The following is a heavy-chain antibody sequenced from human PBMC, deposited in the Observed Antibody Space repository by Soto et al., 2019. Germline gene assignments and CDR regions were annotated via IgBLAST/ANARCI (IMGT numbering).Heavy chain of an antibody. D-gene: IGHD5-18*01. V-gene: IGHV3-9*03. J-gene: IGHJ3*02. CDR2: ISWSSGSI. Sequence: EVQLAESGGGLVQPGRSLRLSCAASGFTFDDYAMHWVRQAPGKGLEWVSGISWSSGSIAYADSVKGRFTISRDNAKNSLYLQMNSLRPEDMALYHCAKDKGGYSFGPNAFDIWGRGTKVTVSS. CDR1: GFTFDDYA. CDR3: AKDKGGYSFGPNAFDI.